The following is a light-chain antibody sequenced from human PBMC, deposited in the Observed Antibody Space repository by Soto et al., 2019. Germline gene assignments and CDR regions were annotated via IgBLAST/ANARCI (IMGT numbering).Light chain of an antibody. CDR1: SSDVGGYNY. CDR3: SSYAGSSNLGV. CDR2: GVS. V-gene: IGLV2-8*01. Sequence: QSVLTQPPSASGSPGQSVTISCTGTSSDVGGYNYVSWYQQHPGKAPKLMIYGVSERPSGVPDRFSGSKSGNTASLTVSGLQAEDEADYYCSSYAGSSNLGVFGGGTKVTV. J-gene: IGLJ3*02.